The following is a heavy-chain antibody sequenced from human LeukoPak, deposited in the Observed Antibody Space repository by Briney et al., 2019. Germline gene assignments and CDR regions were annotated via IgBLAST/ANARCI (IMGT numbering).Heavy chain of an antibody. J-gene: IGHJ4*02. V-gene: IGHV3-53*01. D-gene: IGHD3-3*02. CDR2: IHNDGST. Sequence: GGSLRLSCAVSGFIVSSTYMTWVRQAPGKGLEWVSVIHNDGSTYHADSVKGRFTISRDNSKNTLYLQMNTLRVEDTAAYYCASLARDYWGQGTLVTVSS. CDR3: ASLARDY. CDR1: GFIVSSTY.